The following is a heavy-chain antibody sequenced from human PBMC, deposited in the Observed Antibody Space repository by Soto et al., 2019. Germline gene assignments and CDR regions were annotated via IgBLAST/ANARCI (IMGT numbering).Heavy chain of an antibody. Sequence: QAQLVQSGAEAKKPGASVKVSCMASGYSFTAFAMHWVRLASGQRLEWMGWINADKGDTKYSPKFQGRVTITRDTSATTVCMELRSLRSEDTAVYYCASGPLSGVATIWDYANWFDPWGQGSLVTVST. CDR2: INADKGDT. D-gene: IGHD5-12*01. CDR3: ASGPLSGVATIWDYANWFDP. V-gene: IGHV1-3*01. J-gene: IGHJ5*02. CDR1: GYSFTAFA.